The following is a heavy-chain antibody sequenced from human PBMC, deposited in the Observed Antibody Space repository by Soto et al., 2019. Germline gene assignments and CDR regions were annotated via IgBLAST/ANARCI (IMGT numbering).Heavy chain of an antibody. V-gene: IGHV1-69*13. Sequence: SVKVSCKASGGTFSSYAISWVRQAPGQGLEWMGGIIPIFGTANYAQKLQGRVTITSDESTSTAYMELSSLRSEDTAVYYCARMAEMATSWFDPWGQGTLVTVSS. CDR2: IIPIFGTA. J-gene: IGHJ5*02. CDR1: GGTFSSYA. D-gene: IGHD5-12*01. CDR3: ARMAEMATSWFDP.